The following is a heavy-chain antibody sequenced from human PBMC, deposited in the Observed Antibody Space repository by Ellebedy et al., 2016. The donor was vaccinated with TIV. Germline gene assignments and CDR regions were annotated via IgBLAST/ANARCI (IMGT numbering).Heavy chain of an antibody. Sequence: AASVKVSCKASGYTFTRYDINWARQATGQGLEWMGWMNTNSGNTGYAQKFQGRVTMTRNTSISTAYMELSSLRSEDTAVYYCARVQRFYYDSSGYYYDYYCDYWGQGTLVTVSS. CDR2: MNTNSGNT. D-gene: IGHD3-22*01. CDR3: ARVQRFYYDSSGYYYDYYCDY. CDR1: GYTFTRYD. J-gene: IGHJ4*02. V-gene: IGHV1-8*01.